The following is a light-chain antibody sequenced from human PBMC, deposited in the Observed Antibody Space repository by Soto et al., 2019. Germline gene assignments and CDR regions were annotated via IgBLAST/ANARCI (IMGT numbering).Light chain of an antibody. Sequence: DIQMTQSPSSLSPSVGDRVTITCRASRSISDWLAWYQQKPGKAPKLLIYDASNLESGVPSRFSGSGSGTEFTLTISSLQPDDFATYYCQQYNSYPITFGQGTRLEIK. J-gene: IGKJ5*01. CDR1: RSISDW. CDR3: QQYNSYPIT. CDR2: DAS. V-gene: IGKV1-5*01.